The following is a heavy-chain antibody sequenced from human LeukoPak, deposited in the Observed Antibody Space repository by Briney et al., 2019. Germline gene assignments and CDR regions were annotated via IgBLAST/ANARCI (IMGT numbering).Heavy chain of an antibody. V-gene: IGHV3-11*04. J-gene: IGHJ4*02. Sequence: GGSLRLSCAASGFTFSDYYMSRIRQAPGKGLEWVSYISSSSSTIYYADSVKGRFTISRDNAKNSLYLQMNSLRAEDTAVYYCARTYYYDSSGYLSLPHDYWGQGTLVTVSS. CDR2: ISSSSSTI. D-gene: IGHD3-22*01. CDR1: GFTFSDYY. CDR3: ARTYYYDSSGYLSLPHDY.